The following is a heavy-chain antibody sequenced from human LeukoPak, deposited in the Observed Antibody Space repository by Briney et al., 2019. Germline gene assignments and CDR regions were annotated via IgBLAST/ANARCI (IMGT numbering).Heavy chain of an antibody. CDR3: ARFHISGDSFDY. J-gene: IGHJ4*02. CDR2: IIPIFGTA. V-gene: IGHV1-69*13. D-gene: IGHD3-10*01. CDR1: GGTFSSYA. Sequence: ASVKVSCKASGGTFSSYAISWVRQAPGQGLEWMGGIIPIFGTANYAQKFQGRVTITADESTSTAYMELSSLRSEDTAVYYCARFHISGDSFDYWAREPWSPSPQ.